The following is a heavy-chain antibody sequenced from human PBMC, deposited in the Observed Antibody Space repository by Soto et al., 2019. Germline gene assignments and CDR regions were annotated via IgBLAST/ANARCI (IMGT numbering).Heavy chain of an antibody. V-gene: IGHV4-59*08. CDR3: ARNGYMTISY. Sequence: SETLSLTCTVSGGSISTYYWSWIRQPPGKGLEWIGYIYYSGSTNYNPSLKSRVTISVDTSKNQFSLKLSSVTAADTAVYYCARNGYMTISYWGQGTLVTIS. CDR1: GGSISTYY. CDR2: IYYSGST. J-gene: IGHJ4*02. D-gene: IGHD6-13*01.